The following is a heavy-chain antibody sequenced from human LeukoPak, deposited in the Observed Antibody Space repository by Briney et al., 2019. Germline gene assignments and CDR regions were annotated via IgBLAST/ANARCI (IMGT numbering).Heavy chain of an antibody. CDR3: AKESGGYGDCSFDY. D-gene: IGHD4-17*01. CDR1: GFTFSSYA. Sequence: PGGSLTLSCAASGFTFSSYAMSWVRQAPGKGLEGVSAISGSGGSTYYADSVKGRFTISRDNSKNTLYLQMNSLRAEDTAVYYCAKESGGYGDCSFDYWGQGTLVTVSS. CDR2: ISGSGGST. J-gene: IGHJ4*02. V-gene: IGHV3-23*01.